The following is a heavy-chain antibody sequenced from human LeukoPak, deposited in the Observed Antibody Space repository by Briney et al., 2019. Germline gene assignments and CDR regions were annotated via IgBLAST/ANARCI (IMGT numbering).Heavy chain of an antibody. CDR2: ISGDGDLT. D-gene: IGHD1-1*01. CDR3: AKATTRGGTSNYYYYGMDV. Sequence: GGSLRLSCEASGFTFGTYAMTWVRQGPGKGLEWVSVISGDGDLTYYTNSVKGRFTISRDNSKNTLYLQMNSLRADDTALYYCAKATTRGGTSNYYYYGMDVWGHGTMVTVSS. CDR1: GFTFGTYA. V-gene: IGHV3-23*01. J-gene: IGHJ6*02.